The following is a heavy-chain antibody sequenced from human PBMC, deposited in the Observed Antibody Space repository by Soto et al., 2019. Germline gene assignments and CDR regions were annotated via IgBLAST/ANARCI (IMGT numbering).Heavy chain of an antibody. CDR2: IFYSGGT. J-gene: IGHJ5*02. D-gene: IGHD3-22*01. Sequence: SETLSLTCTVSGGSILDSTYYWAWIRQSPGKGLEWIGTIFYSGGTFYTPSLKSRVTMSVDTSNNQFSLKLSSVTAADTAVYYCARQASGYYYGWFDPWGQGTLVTV. CDR3: ARQASGYYYGWFDP. V-gene: IGHV4-39*01. CDR1: GGSILDSTYY.